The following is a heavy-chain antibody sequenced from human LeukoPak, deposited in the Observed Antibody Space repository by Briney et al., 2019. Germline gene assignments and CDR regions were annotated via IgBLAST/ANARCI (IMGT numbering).Heavy chain of an antibody. J-gene: IGHJ3*02. Sequence: GGSLRLSCAASGFTFSSYGMHWVRQAPGKGLEWVAFIRYDGSNKYYADSVKDRFTISRDNSKNTLYLQMNSLRAEDTAVYYCAKDLPYYYDSSGLDAFDIWGQGTMVTVSS. CDR2: IRYDGSNK. D-gene: IGHD3-22*01. CDR3: AKDLPYYYDSSGLDAFDI. V-gene: IGHV3-30*02. CDR1: GFTFSSYG.